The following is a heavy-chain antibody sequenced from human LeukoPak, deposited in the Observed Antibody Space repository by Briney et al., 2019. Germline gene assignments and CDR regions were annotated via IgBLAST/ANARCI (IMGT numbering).Heavy chain of an antibody. CDR2: INQDGSEI. CDR1: RYTFSNYW. V-gene: IGHV3-7*01. D-gene: IGHD6-13*01. J-gene: IGHJ4*02. Sequence: GGSLRLSCAASRYTFSNYWVTWVRQAPGKGREWVGNINQDGSEINYVDSVKGRVTISRENAEISLYLQMNSLRDDDTAIYYCARDRHINSWSNDRFDYWGQGALVTVSS. CDR3: ARDRHINSWSNDRFDY.